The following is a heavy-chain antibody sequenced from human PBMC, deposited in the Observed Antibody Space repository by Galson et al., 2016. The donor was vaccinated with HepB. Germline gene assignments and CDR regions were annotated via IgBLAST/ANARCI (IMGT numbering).Heavy chain of an antibody. J-gene: IGHJ4*02. CDR1: GFTFSNAW. CDR2: INPKTDGGTT. CDR3: TLYTYGRFDY. Sequence: SLRLSCAASGFTFSNAWMSWVRQAPGRGLEWVGRINPKTDGGTTEYAAPVKGRLTISRDDSKNTVDLQMNSLKTEDTAVYYCTLYTYGRFDYWGQGTLVTVSS. D-gene: IGHD5-18*01. V-gene: IGHV3-15*01.